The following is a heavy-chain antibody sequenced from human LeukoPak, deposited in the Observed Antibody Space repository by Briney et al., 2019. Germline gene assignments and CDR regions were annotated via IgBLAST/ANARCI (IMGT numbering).Heavy chain of an antibody. CDR2: ISGSGGST. CDR3: AKVGAYYYDSSGYWAYFDY. CDR1: GFAFSSYA. Sequence: GASLRLSCAASGFAFSSYAMSWVRQAPGKGLEWVSAISGSGGSTYYADSVKGRFTISRDNSKNTLYLQMNSLRAEDTAVYYCAKVGAYYYDSSGYWAYFDYWGQGTLVTVSS. V-gene: IGHV3-23*01. J-gene: IGHJ4*02. D-gene: IGHD3-22*01.